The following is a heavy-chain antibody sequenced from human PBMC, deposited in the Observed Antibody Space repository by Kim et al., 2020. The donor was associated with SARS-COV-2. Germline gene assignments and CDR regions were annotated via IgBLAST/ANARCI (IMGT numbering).Heavy chain of an antibody. D-gene: IGHD3-3*01. Sequence: SGPTLVKPTQTLTLTCTFSGFSLSTSGVGVAWIRQPPGRARGWLALIYWDDDKRYSPSLKSRLTITKETSKNQAVLTMTNMDPVDTATYYCAHRPGGLWRGYFDYCGQGALVTVSS. CDR1: GFSLSTSGVG. V-gene: IGHV2-5*02. J-gene: IGHJ4*02. CDR2: IYWDDDK. CDR3: AHRPGGLWRGYFDY.